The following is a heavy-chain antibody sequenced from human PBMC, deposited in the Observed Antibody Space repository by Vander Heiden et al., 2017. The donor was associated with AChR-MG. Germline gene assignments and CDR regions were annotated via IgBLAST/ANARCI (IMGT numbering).Heavy chain of an antibody. D-gene: IGHD3-22*01. CDR1: GFTLSSYA. CDR2: ISAGDDRT. V-gene: IGHV3-23*01. J-gene: IGHJ4*02. Sequence: EGQLLASGGGLVQPGGSLRLSCAASGFTLSSYAMTWVRQAPGKGLEWVSGISAGDDRTYYADSVKGRCSISRDNSKNTLHLQMNSLRAEDTAIYYCAKDLYSSRYYGHPPLWGQGTLVTVSS. CDR3: AKDLYSSRYYGHPPL.